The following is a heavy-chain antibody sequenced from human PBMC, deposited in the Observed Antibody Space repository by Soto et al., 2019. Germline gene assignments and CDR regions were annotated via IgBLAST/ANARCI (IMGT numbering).Heavy chain of an antibody. Sequence: QVQLQESGPGLVKPSETLSLTCTVSGGSISSYYWSWIRQPPGKGLEWIGYIYYSGSTNYNPSLKSRVTISVDTSKNQFSLKLSSVTAADTAVYYCARGRVRGVYFDYWGQGTLVTVSS. CDR2: IYYSGST. V-gene: IGHV4-59*01. CDR3: ARGRVRGVYFDY. J-gene: IGHJ4*02. D-gene: IGHD3-10*01. CDR1: GGSISSYY.